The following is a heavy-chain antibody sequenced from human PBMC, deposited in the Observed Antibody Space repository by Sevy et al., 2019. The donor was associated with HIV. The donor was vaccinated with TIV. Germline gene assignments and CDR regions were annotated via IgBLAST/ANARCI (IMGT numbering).Heavy chain of an antibody. J-gene: IGHJ4*02. D-gene: IGHD3-10*01. Sequence: GGSLRLSCTASGFNFSPYGMHWVRQAPGKGLEWVSFIGYDGNKIFYADSVRGRFTVSRDNSKNTLYLQMNSLSTEDTAVYYCVKDPHYDCFDYWGQGILVTVSS. CDR2: IGYDGNKI. CDR3: VKDPHYDCFDY. CDR1: GFNFSPYG. V-gene: IGHV3-30*02.